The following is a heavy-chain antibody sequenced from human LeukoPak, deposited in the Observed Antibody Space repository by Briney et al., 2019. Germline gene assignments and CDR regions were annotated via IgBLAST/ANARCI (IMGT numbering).Heavy chain of an antibody. V-gene: IGHV3-48*02. CDR1: GVTFSKYG. Sequence: GGSLRLSCAASGVTFSKYGMNWVRQAPGKGLEWISYISSSSSLIYYADSVKGRFTISRDNAKNSLYLQMNSLRDEDTTVYYCARVGRVYSNDNLFNLWGRGTLVTVSS. D-gene: IGHD4-11*01. J-gene: IGHJ5*02. CDR3: ARVGRVYSNDNLFNL. CDR2: ISSSSSLI.